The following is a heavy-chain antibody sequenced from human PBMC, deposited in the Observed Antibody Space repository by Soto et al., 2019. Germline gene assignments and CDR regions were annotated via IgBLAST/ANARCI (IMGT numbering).Heavy chain of an antibody. CDR3: ARRDSSGSLDF. Sequence: GASVKVSCKTSGYTFTYFYIHWVRLAPGQVLECTVWINPNNGCTSHXXKFQGRVXXTRDTSISTVXMELNXLTSDDRGIYYCARRDSSGSLDFWRQGTLVTVSS. V-gene: IGHV1-2*02. CDR2: INPNNGCT. CDR1: GYTFTYFY. D-gene: IGHD5-18*01. J-gene: IGHJ4*02.